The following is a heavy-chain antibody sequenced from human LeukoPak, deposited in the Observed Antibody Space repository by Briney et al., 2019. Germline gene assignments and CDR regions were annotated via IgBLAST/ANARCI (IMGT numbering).Heavy chain of an antibody. CDR2: INHSGTT. V-gene: IGHV4-34*01. CDR1: GGSFSDYY. J-gene: IGHJ5*02. Sequence: SETLSLTCAVYGGSFSDYYWSWIRQPPGKGLEWIGEINHSGTTNYNPCLKSRVTMSVDTSNNQFSLKLSSVTAADTAVFYCATSAWVAGPWLDPWGQGTLVTVSS. CDR3: ATSAWVAGPWLDP. D-gene: IGHD6-19*01.